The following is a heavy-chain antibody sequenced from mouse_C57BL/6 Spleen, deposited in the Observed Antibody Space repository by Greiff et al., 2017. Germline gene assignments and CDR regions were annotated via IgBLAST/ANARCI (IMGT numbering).Heavy chain of an antibody. V-gene: IGHV1-82*01. CDR2: IYPGDGDT. J-gene: IGHJ2*01. Sequence: QVQLQQSGPELVKPGASVKISCKASGYAFSSSWMNWVKQRPGKGLEWIGRIYPGDGDTNYNGKFKGKATLTADKSSSTAYMQLSSLTSEDSAVYFCARFYYDSSTDGFDYWGQGTTLTVSS. CDR3: ARFYYDSSTDGFDY. CDR1: GYAFSSSW. D-gene: IGHD2-4*01.